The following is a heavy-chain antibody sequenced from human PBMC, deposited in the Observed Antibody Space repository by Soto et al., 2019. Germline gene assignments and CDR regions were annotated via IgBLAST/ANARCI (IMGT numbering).Heavy chain of an antibody. CDR1: GYGFTSYW. CDR2: IDPSDSYT. Sequence: ESLKVSCKGCGYGFTSYWIIWVRQMPGKGLEWMGRIDPSDSYTNYSPSFQGHVTISADKSISTAYLQWSSLKASDTAMYYWARVGWEAGYYFDYWGQGTLVTVSS. V-gene: IGHV5-10-1*01. D-gene: IGHD1-26*01. J-gene: IGHJ4*02. CDR3: ARVGWEAGYYFDY.